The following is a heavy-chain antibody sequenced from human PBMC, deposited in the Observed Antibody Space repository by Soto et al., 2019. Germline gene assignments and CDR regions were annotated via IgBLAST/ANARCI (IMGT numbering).Heavy chain of an antibody. CDR3: ARGKITGLFDY. V-gene: IGHV4-34*01. CDR1: GGSFSGYY. Sequence: QVQLQQWGAGLLKPSETLSLTCAVYGGSFSGYYWTWIRQPPGTGLEWIGEINHSGSTNYNPSLKXXVTISVDTSKNQFPLKLTSVTAADTAVYYCARGKITGLFDYWGQGTLVTVSS. CDR2: INHSGST. J-gene: IGHJ4*02. D-gene: IGHD2-8*02.